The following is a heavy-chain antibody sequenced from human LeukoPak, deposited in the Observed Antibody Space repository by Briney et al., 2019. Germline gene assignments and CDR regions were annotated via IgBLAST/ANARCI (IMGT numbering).Heavy chain of an antibody. CDR2: ISSSSGYI. Sequence: GGSLRLSCAASGFNFHSYAMSWVRQAPGKGLEWVSSISSSSGYIYYADSVKGRFTISRDNSKNTLYLQMNSLRAEDTAIYYCARDRSDSSSWYAGSHWGQGTLVTVSS. J-gene: IGHJ4*02. CDR3: ARDRSDSSSWYAGSH. D-gene: IGHD6-13*01. V-gene: IGHV3-21*04. CDR1: GFNFHSYA.